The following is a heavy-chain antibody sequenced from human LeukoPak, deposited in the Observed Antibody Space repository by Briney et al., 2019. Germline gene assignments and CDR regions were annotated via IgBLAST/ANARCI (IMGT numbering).Heavy chain of an antibody. J-gene: IGHJ4*02. D-gene: IGHD6-19*01. V-gene: IGHV3-33*01. CDR3: AREVLSGYSSGWSWGFDY. CDR1: GFTFSSYG. CDR2: IWYDGSNK. Sequence: GGSLRLSCAASGFTFSSYGMHWVRQAPGKGLEWVAVIWYDGSNKYYADSVKGRFTISRDNSKNTLYLQMNSLRAEDTAVYYCAREVLSGYSSGWSWGFDYWGQARVVCVSS.